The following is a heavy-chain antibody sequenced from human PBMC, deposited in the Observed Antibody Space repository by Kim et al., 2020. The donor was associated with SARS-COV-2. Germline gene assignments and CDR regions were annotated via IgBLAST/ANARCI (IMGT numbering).Heavy chain of an antibody. CDR1: GFTFSSYA. V-gene: IGHV3-64*02. D-gene: IGHD6-13*01. Sequence: GGSLRLSCAASGFTFSSYAMHWVRQAPGKGLEYVSGISSNGGSTYYADSVKGRFTISRDNSKNTLYLQMGSLRAEDMAVYYCARGAHSSSWYDYYYYGMDVWGQGTTVTVPS. J-gene: IGHJ6*02. CDR2: ISSNGGST. CDR3: ARGAHSSSWYDYYYYGMDV.